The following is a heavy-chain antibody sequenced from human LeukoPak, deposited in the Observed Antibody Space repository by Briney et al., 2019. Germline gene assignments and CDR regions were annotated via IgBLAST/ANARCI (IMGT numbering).Heavy chain of an antibody. Sequence: KPSETLSLTCTVSGGSISSSSYYWGWIRQPPGKGLEWIGSIYYSGSTYYNPSLKSRVTMSVDTSKNQFSLKLSSVTAADTAVYYCASHRGYSYGYNYWGQGTLVTVSS. CDR1: GGSISSSSYY. CDR2: IYYSGST. J-gene: IGHJ4*02. D-gene: IGHD5-18*01. V-gene: IGHV4-39*01. CDR3: ASHRGYSYGYNY.